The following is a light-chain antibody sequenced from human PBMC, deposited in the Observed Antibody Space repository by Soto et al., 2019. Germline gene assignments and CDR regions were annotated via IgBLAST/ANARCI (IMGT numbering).Light chain of an antibody. CDR3: QQPANLPLT. CDR1: QSVYSSY. CDR2: DAS. J-gene: IGKJ4*01. V-gene: IGKV3-11*01. Sequence: DIRLTQSPGTLSLSPGERATLSCRASQSVYSSYLAWYQQNPGQAPRLLIFDASNRATGIPARFSGSGSGTDFILTISSLEPEDFAVYFCQQPANLPLTFGGGTKVDIK.